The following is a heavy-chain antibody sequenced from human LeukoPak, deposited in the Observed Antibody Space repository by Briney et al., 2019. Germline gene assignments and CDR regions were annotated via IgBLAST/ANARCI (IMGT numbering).Heavy chain of an antibody. CDR2: IFPGGSDT. D-gene: IGHD2-8*02. V-gene: IGHV5-51*01. CDR3: ARHGPGGSYYFDY. CDR1: GYSFTSYW. J-gene: IGHJ4*02. Sequence: GESLKISCKGSGYSFTSYWIGWVRQMPGKGLEWMGIIFPGGSDTRYSPSFQGQVTISADKPISTAYLQWSSLRASDTAMYYCARHGPGGSYYFDYWGQGTLVTVSS.